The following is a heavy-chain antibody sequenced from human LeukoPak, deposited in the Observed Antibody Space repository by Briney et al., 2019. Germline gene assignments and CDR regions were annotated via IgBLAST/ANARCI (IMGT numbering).Heavy chain of an antibody. Sequence: PSETLSLTCTVSGGSISSGSYYWSWIRQPAGKGLKWIGRIYTSGSTNYNPSLKSRVTISVDTSKNQFSLKLSSVTAADTAVYYCARAGQRAFDIWGQGTMVTVSS. V-gene: IGHV4-61*02. CDR1: GGSISSGSYY. J-gene: IGHJ3*02. CDR3: ARAGQRAFDI. CDR2: IYTSGST.